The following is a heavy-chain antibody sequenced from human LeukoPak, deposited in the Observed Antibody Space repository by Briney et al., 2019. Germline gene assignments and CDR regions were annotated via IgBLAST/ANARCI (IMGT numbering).Heavy chain of an antibody. CDR3: AREIIAAAGTGIDY. Sequence: SETLSLTCAVYGGSFSGYYWSWIRQPPGKGLEWIGEINHSGSTNYNPSLKSRVTISVDTSKNQFSLKLSSVTAADTAAYYCAREIIAAAGTGIDYWGQGTLVTVSS. CDR1: GGSFSGYY. J-gene: IGHJ4*02. V-gene: IGHV4-34*01. CDR2: INHSGST. D-gene: IGHD6-13*01.